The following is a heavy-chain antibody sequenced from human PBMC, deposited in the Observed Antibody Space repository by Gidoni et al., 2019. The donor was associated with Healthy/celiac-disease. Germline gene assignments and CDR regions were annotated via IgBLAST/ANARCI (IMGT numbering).Heavy chain of an antibody. Sequence: QLQLQESGPGLVKPSETLSLTCTVSGGSISSSSYYWGWIRQPPGKGLEWIGSIYYSGSTYYNPSLKSRVAISVDTSKNQFSLKLTSVTAADTAVYYCATGTGAVAGPLHWFDPWGQGTLVPVSS. J-gene: IGHJ5*02. CDR1: GGSISSSSYY. CDR3: ATGTGAVAGPLHWFDP. V-gene: IGHV4-39*01. CDR2: IYYSGST. D-gene: IGHD6-19*01.